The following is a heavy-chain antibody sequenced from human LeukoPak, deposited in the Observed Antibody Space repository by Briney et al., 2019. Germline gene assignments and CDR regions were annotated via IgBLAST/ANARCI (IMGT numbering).Heavy chain of an antibody. D-gene: IGHD3-3*01. CDR2: IYPGDSDT. V-gene: IGHV5-51*01. Sequence: GESLKISCKGSGYSFTSYWIGWVRQVPEKGLEWMGIIYPGDSDTRYSPSFQGQVTISADKSISTAYLQWSSLKASDTAMYYCARAATIFGVVISTWGQGTLVTVSS. CDR1: GYSFTSYW. J-gene: IGHJ4*02. CDR3: ARAATIFGVVIST.